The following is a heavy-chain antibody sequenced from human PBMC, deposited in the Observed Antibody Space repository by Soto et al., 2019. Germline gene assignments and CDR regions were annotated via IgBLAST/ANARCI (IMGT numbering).Heavy chain of an antibody. CDR1: GFSFSSYA. CDR2: ISARGGSL. V-gene: IGHV3-23*01. CDR3: AKGSIDYSASVDN. Sequence: EVQLLESGGGLVQPGGSLRLSCAASGFSFSSYAMVWVRQAPGNGLEWVSVISARGGSLYFADSVKGRFTISRDNSKNVLSMEINSLRAAAKATYFCAKGSIDYSASVDNWGQGTLVVVSS. J-gene: IGHJ4*02. D-gene: IGHD1-26*01.